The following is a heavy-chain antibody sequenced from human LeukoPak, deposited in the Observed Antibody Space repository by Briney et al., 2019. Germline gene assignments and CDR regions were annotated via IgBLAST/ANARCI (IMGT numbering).Heavy chain of an antibody. D-gene: IGHD3-22*01. CDR2: ISQSART. J-gene: IGHJ4*02. CDR1: GGSISNNW. CDR3: ARVGNYYDSSGNHDY. V-gene: IGHV4-4*02. Sequence: SETLSLTCAVTGGSISNNWWTWVRQPPGKGLEWIGEISQSARTNYNPSLKSRVTISVDKSKNQFSLKLSSVTAADTAVYYCARVGNYYDSSGNHDYWGQGTLVTVSS.